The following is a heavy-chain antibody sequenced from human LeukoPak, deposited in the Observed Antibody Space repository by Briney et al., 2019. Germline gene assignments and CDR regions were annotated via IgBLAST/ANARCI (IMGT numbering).Heavy chain of an antibody. Sequence: GGSLRLSCAASGFTFSSYAMAWVRQAPGKGLEWVSSISTSSRYIYYRDSVKGRFTISRDDAKNSLYLQMNSLRVEDTAVYYCARADCSGSTCYLRRSWFDPWGQGTLVTVSS. CDR1: GFTFSSYA. D-gene: IGHD2-2*01. J-gene: IGHJ5*02. CDR2: ISTSSRYI. V-gene: IGHV3-21*01. CDR3: ARADCSGSTCYLRRSWFDP.